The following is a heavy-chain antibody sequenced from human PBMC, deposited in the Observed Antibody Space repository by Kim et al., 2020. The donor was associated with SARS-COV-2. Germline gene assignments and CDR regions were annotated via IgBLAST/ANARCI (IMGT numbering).Heavy chain of an antibody. CDR3: ARPYRRRGGGAWFDP. V-gene: IGHV4-39*01. CDR1: GGSISSGDFY. CDR2: IDYTGTT. J-gene: IGHJ5*02. D-gene: IGHD4-4*01. Sequence: SETLSLTCAVFGGSISSGDFYWGWIRQPPGKGLEWIGNIDYTGTTYYSPSLKSRVSMSVDSSKNQFSLRLTSLTAADTAVYYCARPYRRRGGGAWFDPWGQGTLGTVSS.